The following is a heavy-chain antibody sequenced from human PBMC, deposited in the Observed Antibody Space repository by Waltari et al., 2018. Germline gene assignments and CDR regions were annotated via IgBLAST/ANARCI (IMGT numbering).Heavy chain of an antibody. J-gene: IGHJ6*03. V-gene: IGHV5-51*01. CDR2: IYPGDSDT. Sequence: EVQLVQSGAEVKKPGESLQISCKASGYSFTNYWIGWVRQMPGNGLEWMGIIYPGDSDTRYSPSFQGQVTISADKSISTAYLQWSSLKASDTAIYYCARQDSYRSSWYNYHYMDVWGKGTTVTVSS. CDR3: ARQDSYRSSWYNYHYMDV. D-gene: IGHD6-13*01. CDR1: GYSFTNYW.